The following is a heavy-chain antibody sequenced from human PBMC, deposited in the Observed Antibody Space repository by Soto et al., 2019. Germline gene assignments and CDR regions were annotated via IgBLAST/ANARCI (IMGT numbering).Heavy chain of an antibody. Sequence: SETLSLTCTVSGGSISSGDYYWSWIRQPPGKGLEWIGYIYYSGSTYYNPSLKSRVTISVDTSKNQFSLKLSSVTAADTAVYYCDRADYAYGMDVWGQGTTVTVSS. CDR3: DRADYAYGMDV. CDR1: GGSISSGDYY. CDR2: IYYSGST. V-gene: IGHV4-30-4*01. J-gene: IGHJ6*02.